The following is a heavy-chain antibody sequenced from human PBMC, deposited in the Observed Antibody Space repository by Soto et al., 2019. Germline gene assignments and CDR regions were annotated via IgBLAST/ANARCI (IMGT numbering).Heavy chain of an antibody. Sequence: PGLSLRLSRAACGFSFSRYSMNWVRKAPGKGLEWVSSISSSSSYIYYADSVKGRFTISRDNAKNSLYLQMNSLRAEDTAVYYCARDRELYLDAFDIWGQGTMVTVSS. CDR1: GFSFSRYS. CDR3: ARDRELYLDAFDI. V-gene: IGHV3-21*01. CDR2: ISSSSSYI. J-gene: IGHJ3*02. D-gene: IGHD3-10*01.